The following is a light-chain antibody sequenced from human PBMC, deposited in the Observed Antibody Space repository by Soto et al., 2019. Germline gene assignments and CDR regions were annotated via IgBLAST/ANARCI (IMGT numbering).Light chain of an antibody. Sequence: EIVMTQSPATLSVSPGERATLSCRASQTILSNLAWYQQKPGQAPRLLIYGASTRATDIPARFSGSASGTEFTLTISSLQSEDFAIYYCQQYNNWSITFGQGTRLEIK. CDR2: GAS. V-gene: IGKV3-15*01. J-gene: IGKJ5*01. CDR3: QQYNNWSIT. CDR1: QTILSN.